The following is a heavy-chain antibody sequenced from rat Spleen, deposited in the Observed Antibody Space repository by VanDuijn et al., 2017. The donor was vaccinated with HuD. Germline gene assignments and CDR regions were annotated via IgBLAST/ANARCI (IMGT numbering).Heavy chain of an antibody. V-gene: IGHV3-3*01. CDR1: SYSITSSYG. J-gene: IGHJ2*01. Sequence: EVQLQESGPGLVKPSQSLSLTCSVTSYSITSSYGWNWIRKFPGNKLEWMGYINSAGSTNYNPSLKSRISITRDTSKNQFFLQVNSVTAEDTATYYCARRHYGYTDYFDYWGQGVMVTVSS. CDR2: INSAGST. CDR3: ARRHYGYTDYFDY. D-gene: IGHD1-9*01.